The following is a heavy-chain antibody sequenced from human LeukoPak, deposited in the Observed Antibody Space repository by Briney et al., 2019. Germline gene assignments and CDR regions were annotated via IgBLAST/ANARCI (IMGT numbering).Heavy chain of an antibody. CDR1: GYTFTGYY. V-gene: IGHV1-2*02. D-gene: IGHD6-13*01. CDR3: ARDQMGAAATFDY. CDR2: INPNSGGT. J-gene: IGHJ4*02. Sequence: ASVKVSCKASGYTFTGYYMHWVRQAPGQGLEWMGWINPNSGGTNYAQKFQGRVTMTRDTSISTAYMELSRLRSDDTAVYYCARDQMGAAATFDYWGQGTLVTVSS.